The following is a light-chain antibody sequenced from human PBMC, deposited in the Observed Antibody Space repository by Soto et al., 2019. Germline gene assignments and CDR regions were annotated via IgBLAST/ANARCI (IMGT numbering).Light chain of an antibody. J-gene: IGLJ1*01. V-gene: IGLV2-14*01. CDR2: EVT. CDR3: ISYTSSTDYV. CDR1: TSDFGFYNY. Sequence: QSVLTQPASVSGSPGQSITISCTGTTSDFGFYNYVSWYQHHPGKAPKLLIYEVTNRHSGVSNRFSGSKSGNTASLTISGLQAEDEADYYCISYTSSTDYVFGTGTKVTVL.